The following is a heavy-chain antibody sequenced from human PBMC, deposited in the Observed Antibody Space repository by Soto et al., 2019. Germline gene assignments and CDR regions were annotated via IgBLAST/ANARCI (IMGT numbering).Heavy chain of an antibody. CDR1: GGSMSSHY. J-gene: IGHJ4*02. D-gene: IGHD3-16*01. CDR2: ISYSGST. Sequence: SETLSLTCTVSGGSMSSHYWTWLRQPPGKGLEWIGYISYSGSTYYNPSLKSRVTISADTSRSQFSLKLSSVIAADTAVYYCARADPDASVGYWGQGTLVTVSS. CDR3: ARADPDASVGY. V-gene: IGHV4-59*11.